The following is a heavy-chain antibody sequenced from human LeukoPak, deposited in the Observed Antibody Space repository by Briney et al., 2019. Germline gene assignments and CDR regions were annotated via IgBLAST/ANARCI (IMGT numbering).Heavy chain of an antibody. J-gene: IGHJ4*02. D-gene: IGHD3-3*01. V-gene: IGHV3-23*01. Sequence: GGSLRLSCAASGFTFSSYAMSWVRKAPGKGLEWVSAISGSGGSTYYADSVKGRFTISRDNSKNTLYLQMNSLRAEDTAVYYCAKDDYDFWSGYRGFDYWGQGTLVTVSS. CDR2: ISGSGGST. CDR3: AKDDYDFWSGYRGFDY. CDR1: GFTFSSYA.